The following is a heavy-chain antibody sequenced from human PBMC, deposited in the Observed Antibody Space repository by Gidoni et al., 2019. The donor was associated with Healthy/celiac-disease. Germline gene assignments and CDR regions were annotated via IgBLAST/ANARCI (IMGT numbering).Heavy chain of an antibody. CDR2: IYYSGST. V-gene: IGHV4-59*01. J-gene: IGHJ4*02. CDR3: AREGYSYGIDY. Sequence: QVQLQESGPGLVKPSETLSLTCTVSGGSISSYYWSWIRQPPGKGLEWIGYIYYSGSTNYNPSLKSRVTISVDTSKNQFSLKLSSVTAADTAVYYCAREGYSYGIDYWGQGTLVTVSS. CDR1: GGSISSYY. D-gene: IGHD5-18*01.